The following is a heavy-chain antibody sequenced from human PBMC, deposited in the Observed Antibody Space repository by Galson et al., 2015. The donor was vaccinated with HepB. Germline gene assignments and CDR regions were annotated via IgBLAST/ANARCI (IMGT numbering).Heavy chain of an antibody. CDR3: ARDLDYYGSGSYSNFDY. V-gene: IGHV1-3*01. Sequence: SVKVSCKASGYTFTSYAMHWVRQAPGQRLEWMGWINAGNGNTKYSQKFQGRVTITRDTSASTAYMELSSLRSEDTAVYYCARDLDYYGSGSYSNFDYWGQGTLVTVSS. D-gene: IGHD3-10*01. J-gene: IGHJ4*02. CDR2: INAGNGNT. CDR1: GYTFTSYA.